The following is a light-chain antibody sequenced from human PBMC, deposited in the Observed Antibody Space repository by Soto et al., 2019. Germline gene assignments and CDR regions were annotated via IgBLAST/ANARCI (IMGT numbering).Light chain of an antibody. CDR3: ATWDDSLSGWV. V-gene: IGLV1-44*01. CDR1: SSNIGRNS. J-gene: IGLJ3*02. Sequence: QSVLTQPPSASGTPGQRVTISCSGSSSNIGRNSVHWYQQLPGTAPKLLIYSNNQRPSGVSDRFSGFKSGTSASLAVSGLQSEDEADYYCATWDDSLSGWVFGGGTQLTVL. CDR2: SNN.